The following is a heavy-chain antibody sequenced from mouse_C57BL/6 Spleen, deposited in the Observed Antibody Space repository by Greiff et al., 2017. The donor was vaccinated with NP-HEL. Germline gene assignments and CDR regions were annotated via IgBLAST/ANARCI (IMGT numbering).Heavy chain of an antibody. V-gene: IGHV1-39*01. Sequence: VQLQQPGPELVKPGASVKISCKASGYSFTDYNMNWVKQSNGKSLEWIGVINPNYGTTSYNQKFKGKATLTVDQSSSTAYMQLNSLTSEDSAVYYCARPYDYDRVAWFAYWGQGTLVTVSA. CDR1: GYSFTDYN. CDR2: INPNYGTT. D-gene: IGHD2-4*01. CDR3: ARPYDYDRVAWFAY. J-gene: IGHJ3*01.